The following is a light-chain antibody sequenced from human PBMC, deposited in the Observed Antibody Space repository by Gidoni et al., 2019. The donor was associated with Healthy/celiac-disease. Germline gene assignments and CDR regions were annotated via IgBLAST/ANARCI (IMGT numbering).Light chain of an antibody. CDR2: GKN. CDR3: NSRDSSGNHLV. J-gene: IGLJ2*01. CDR1: SLRSYY. Sequence: SSELTHDPAVSVALGQTVRITCQGDSLRSYYASWYQQKPGQAPVLVIYGKNNRPSGITDRFSGSSSGNTASLTITGAQAEDEADYYCNSRDSSGNHLVFGGGTKLTVL. V-gene: IGLV3-19*01.